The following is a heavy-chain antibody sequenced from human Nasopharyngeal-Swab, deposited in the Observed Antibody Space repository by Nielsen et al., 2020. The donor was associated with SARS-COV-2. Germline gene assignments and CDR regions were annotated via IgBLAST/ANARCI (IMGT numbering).Heavy chain of an antibody. Sequence: SETLSLTCTVSGCSISSSPYYWGWIRQPPGKGLEWLGSIYYSGSTYYTPSLKSRITISVDTSKNQFSLKVRSVTAADTAVYYCARHRREYNYDTSGYGLFDYWGQGTLVTVSS. CDR1: GCSISSSPYY. CDR2: IYYSGST. CDR3: ARHRREYNYDTSGYGLFDY. D-gene: IGHD3-22*01. V-gene: IGHV4-39*01. J-gene: IGHJ4*02.